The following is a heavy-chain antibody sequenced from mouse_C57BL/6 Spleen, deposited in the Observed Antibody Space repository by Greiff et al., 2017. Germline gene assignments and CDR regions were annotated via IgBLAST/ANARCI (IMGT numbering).Heavy chain of an antibody. CDR2: INPNNGGT. D-gene: IGHD2-3*01. CDR3: ARRDDGYSPFFDY. J-gene: IGHJ2*01. Sequence: EVQLQQSGPELVKPGASVKISCKASGYTFTDYYMNWVKQSHGKSLEWIGDINPNNGGTSYNQKFKGKATLTVDKSSSTAYMELRSLTSEDSAVYYCARRDDGYSPFFDYWGQGTTLTVSS. CDR1: GYTFTDYY. V-gene: IGHV1-26*01.